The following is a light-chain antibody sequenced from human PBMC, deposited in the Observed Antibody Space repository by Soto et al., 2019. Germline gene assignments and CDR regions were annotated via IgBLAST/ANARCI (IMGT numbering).Light chain of an antibody. V-gene: IGLV2-14*01. CDR1: SSDVGGYNF. CDR3: SSYTRRKTLA. CDR2: EVT. J-gene: IGLJ2*01. Sequence: QSALTQPASVSGSPGQSITISCTGTSSDVGGYNFVSWYQQHPGKAPKLIIYEVTDRPSGVSNRFSNSKSGSTASLTISWLQAEDEADYYCSSYTRRKTLAFGGGTKLTVL.